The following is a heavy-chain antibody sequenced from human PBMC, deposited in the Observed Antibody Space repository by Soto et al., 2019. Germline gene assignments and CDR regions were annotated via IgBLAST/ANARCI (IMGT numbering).Heavy chain of an antibody. V-gene: IGHV4-59*12. CDR1: GGSISSYY. Sequence: SETLSLTCTVSGGSISSYYWSWIRQPPGKGLEWIGYIYYTGTTNYNPSLKSRVTISVDTSKNQFSLKLSSVTAADTAVYYCARSGYSYGPNPLLYWGQGTLVTVSS. CDR3: ARSGYSYGPNPLLY. D-gene: IGHD5-18*01. J-gene: IGHJ4*02. CDR2: IYYTGTT.